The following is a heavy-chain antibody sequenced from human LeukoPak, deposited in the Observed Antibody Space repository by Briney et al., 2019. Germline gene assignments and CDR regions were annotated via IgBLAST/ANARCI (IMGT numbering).Heavy chain of an antibody. D-gene: IGHD3-22*01. J-gene: IGHJ1*01. CDR1: GFTFSSYA. CDR3: AKVLYYYDSSGYNRAEYFQH. V-gene: IGHV3-30-3*01. Sequence: PGRSLRLSCAASGFTFSSYAMHWVRQAPGKGLEWVAVISYDGSNKYYADSVKGRFTISRDNSKNTLYLQMNSLRAEDTAVYYCAKVLYYYDSSGYNRAEYFQHWGQGTLVTVSS. CDR2: ISYDGSNK.